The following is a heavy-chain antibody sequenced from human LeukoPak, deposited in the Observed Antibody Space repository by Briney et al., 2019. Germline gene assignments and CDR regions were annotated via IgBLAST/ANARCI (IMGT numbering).Heavy chain of an antibody. D-gene: IGHD6-19*01. Sequence: GGSLRLSCAASGFTFSSYGMHWVRQAPGKGLEWVAVIWYDGSNKYYADSVKGRFTISRDNSKNTLYLQMNSLRAEDTAVYYCANAFSSDWYYFDYWGQGTLVTVSS. V-gene: IGHV3-33*06. CDR2: IWYDGSNK. J-gene: IGHJ4*02. CDR1: GFTFSSYG. CDR3: ANAFSSDWYYFDY.